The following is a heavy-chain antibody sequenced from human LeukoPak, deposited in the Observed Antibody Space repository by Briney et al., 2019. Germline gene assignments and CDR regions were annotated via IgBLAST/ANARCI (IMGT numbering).Heavy chain of an antibody. CDR3: ARRMSTSWASGS. J-gene: IGHJ5*02. CDR1: GFIVSTSY. D-gene: IGHD6-13*01. V-gene: IGHV3-53*01. CDR2: IYSGGGT. Sequence: PGGSLRLSCAASGFIVSTSYMNWVRQAPGKGLEWVSVIYSGGGTYYADSAKGRFTISRDNSKNTLYLQMNSLRAEDTAVYYCARRMSTSWASGSWGQGTQVTVSS.